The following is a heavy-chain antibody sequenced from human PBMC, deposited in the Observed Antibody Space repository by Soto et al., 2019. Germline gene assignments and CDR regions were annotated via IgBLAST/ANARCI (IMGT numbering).Heavy chain of an antibody. D-gene: IGHD3-3*01. Sequence: GASVKVSCKASGYTFTSDAMHWVRQAPGQRLEWMGWINAGNGNTKYSQKFQGRVTITRDTSASTAYMELSSLRSEDTAVYYCARATFATIFGVVTRAYYFDYWGQGTLVTVSS. CDR3: ARATFATIFGVVTRAYYFDY. CDR1: GYTFTSDA. CDR2: INAGNGNT. V-gene: IGHV1-3*01. J-gene: IGHJ4*02.